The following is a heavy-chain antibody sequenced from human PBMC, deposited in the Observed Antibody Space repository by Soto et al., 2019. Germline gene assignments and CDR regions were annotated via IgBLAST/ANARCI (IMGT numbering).Heavy chain of an antibody. J-gene: IGHJ6*02. V-gene: IGHV4-59*01. CDR2: IYYSGST. CDR1: GGSISSYY. Sequence: SETLSLTCTVSGGSISSYYWSWIRQPPGKGLEWIGYIYYSGSTNYNPSLKSRVTISVDTSKNQFSLKLSSVTAADTAVYYCARGAYYDYWCGYTPALNYSYYYGMDVWGQGTTVTVSS. CDR3: ARGAYYDYWCGYTPALNYSYYYGMDV. D-gene: IGHD3-3*01.